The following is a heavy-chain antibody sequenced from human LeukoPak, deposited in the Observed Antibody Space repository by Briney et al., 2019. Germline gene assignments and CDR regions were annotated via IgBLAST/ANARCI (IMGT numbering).Heavy chain of an antibody. Sequence: SETLSLTCTVSGGSISSYYWSWIRQPAGKGLEWIGRIYTSGSTNYNPSLKSRVTMSVDTSKNQFSLKLGSVTAADTAVYYCAGGYRGGGYRHGPGYWGQGTPVTVSS. CDR3: AGGYRGGGYRHGPGY. D-gene: IGHD6-13*01. CDR1: GGSISSYY. CDR2: IYTSGST. J-gene: IGHJ4*03. V-gene: IGHV4-4*07.